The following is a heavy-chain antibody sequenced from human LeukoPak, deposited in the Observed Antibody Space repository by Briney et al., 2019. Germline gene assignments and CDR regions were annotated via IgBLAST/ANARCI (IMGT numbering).Heavy chain of an antibody. CDR1: GFTFSSYA. J-gene: IGHJ5*02. CDR3: AKALSRAARYLVLDP. V-gene: IGHV3-23*01. CDR2: ISGSGGST. Sequence: GGSLRLSCAAPGFTFSSYAMSWVRQAPGKGLEWVSAISGSGGSTYYADSVKGRFTISRDNSKNTLYLQMNSLRAEDTAVYYCAKALSRAARYLVLDPWGQGTLVTVSS. D-gene: IGHD6-6*01.